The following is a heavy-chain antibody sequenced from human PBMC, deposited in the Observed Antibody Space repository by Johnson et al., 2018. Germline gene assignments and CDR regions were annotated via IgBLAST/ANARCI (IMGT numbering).Heavy chain of an antibody. CDR2: LHPGKSDG. CDR1: GYSFTNYY. D-gene: IGHD1-26*01. Sequence: VQLVESGAEVKKPGESLKISCTGSGYSFTNYYIGWVRQMPGEGLEWMGILHPGKSDGSESPSFQGQVTMSVDTSISTAALPGRRLETSDTAMYYCVRRSAAAIGGTIWGQGTMVTVSA. V-gene: IGHV5-51*01. J-gene: IGHJ3*02. CDR3: VRRSAAAIGGTI.